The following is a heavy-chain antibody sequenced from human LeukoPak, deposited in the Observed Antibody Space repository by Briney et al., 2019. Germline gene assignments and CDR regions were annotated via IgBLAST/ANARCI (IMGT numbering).Heavy chain of an antibody. CDR1: GFTFSSYA. CDR2: ISYDGSNK. D-gene: IGHD5-24*01. Sequence: GRSLRLSCAAPGFTFSSYAMHWVRQAPGKGLEWVAVISYDGSNKYYADSVKGRFTISRDNSKNTLYLQMNSLRAEDTAVYYCAKPQWLSGDYFDYWGQGTLVTVSS. V-gene: IGHV3-30-3*02. J-gene: IGHJ4*02. CDR3: AKPQWLSGDYFDY.